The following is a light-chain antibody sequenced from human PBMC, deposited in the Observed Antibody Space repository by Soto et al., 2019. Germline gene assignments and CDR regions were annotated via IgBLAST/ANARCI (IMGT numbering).Light chain of an antibody. V-gene: IGLV1-44*01. CDR2: SNS. J-gene: IGLJ2*01. CDR1: SSNIGGNT. Sequence: QSVLTQPPSASGTPGQRVTISCSGGSSNIGGNTVNWYQQLPGAAPKLIIFSNSQRPSGVPDRFSGSKSGTSASLAIGGLQSEYEAEYYCSTWDDSLNGPLFGGGTKLTVL. CDR3: STWDDSLNGPL.